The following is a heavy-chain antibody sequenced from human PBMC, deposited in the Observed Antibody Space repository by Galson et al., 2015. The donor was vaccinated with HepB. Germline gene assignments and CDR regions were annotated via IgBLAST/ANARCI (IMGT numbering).Heavy chain of an antibody. CDR1: GDSVSSNSAA. J-gene: IGHJ4*02. D-gene: IGHD6-19*01. CDR3: TREATDSGGWTYYFDY. Sequence: CAISGDSVSSNSAAWNWIRQSPSRGLEWLGRTYYRSKWYNDYAVSVKSRITINPDTSKNQFYMQLNSVAPEDTAVYYCTREATDSGGWTYYFDYWGQGTLVTVSS. CDR2: TYYRSKWYN. V-gene: IGHV6-1*01.